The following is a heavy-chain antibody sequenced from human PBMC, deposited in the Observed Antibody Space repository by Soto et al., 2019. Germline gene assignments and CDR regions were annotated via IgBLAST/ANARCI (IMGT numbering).Heavy chain of an antibody. Sequence: GGSLRLSCAASGFTFSSYDMHWVRQATGKGLEWVSAIGTAGDTYYPGSVKGRFTISRENAKNSLYLQMNSLRAEDTAVYYCAREEVVVVPAANYYYYYGMDVWGQGTTVTVSS. CDR2: IGTAGDT. V-gene: IGHV3-13*01. CDR1: GFTFSSYD. J-gene: IGHJ6*02. D-gene: IGHD2-2*01. CDR3: AREEVVVVPAANYYYYYGMDV.